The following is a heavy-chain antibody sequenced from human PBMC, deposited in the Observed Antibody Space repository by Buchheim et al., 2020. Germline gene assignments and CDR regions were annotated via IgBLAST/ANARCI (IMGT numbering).Heavy chain of an antibody. Sequence: QVQVVQSGAEVKKPGASVKVSCKASGYTFSSYDINWVRQATGQGLEWMGWMNPNWGNTGYAQKFQGRVTMTRNTSISTAYMELTGLRSEDTAVYYCARRPTSVGGSDYWGQGTL. J-gene: IGHJ4*02. CDR3: ARRPTSVGGSDY. CDR2: MNPNWGNT. V-gene: IGHV1-8*01. D-gene: IGHD1-26*01. CDR1: GYTFSSYD.